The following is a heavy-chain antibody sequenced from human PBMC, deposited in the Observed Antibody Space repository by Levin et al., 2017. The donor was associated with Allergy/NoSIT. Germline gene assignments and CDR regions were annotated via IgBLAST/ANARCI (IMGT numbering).Heavy chain of an antibody. D-gene: IGHD3-9*01. Sequence: SCAASGFTFSDYYMTWIRQAPGKGLQWVSYISSSSSYTTYPDSVKGRFTISRDNARNSLYLHMSSLRADDTAVYYCARANYDILTGNYYYYLDGWGQGTTVTVSS. CDR3: ARANYDILTGNYYYYLDG. CDR2: ISSSSSYT. J-gene: IGHJ6*03. CDR1: GFTFSDYY. V-gene: IGHV3-11*03.